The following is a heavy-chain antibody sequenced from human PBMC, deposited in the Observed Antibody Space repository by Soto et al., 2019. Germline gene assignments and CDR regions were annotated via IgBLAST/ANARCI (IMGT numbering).Heavy chain of an antibody. CDR2: INAGNGNT. Sequence: QVQLVQSGAEEKKPGASVKVSCKASGYTFTSYAIHWVRQAPGQRLEWMGWINAGNGNTKYSQKFQGRVTITRDTSANTAYMELSSLRSEDTAVYYCARDGGAGRGTYFDYWGQGTLVTVSS. CDR1: GYTFTSYA. V-gene: IGHV1-3*05. D-gene: IGHD6-19*01. CDR3: ARDGGAGRGTYFDY. J-gene: IGHJ4*02.